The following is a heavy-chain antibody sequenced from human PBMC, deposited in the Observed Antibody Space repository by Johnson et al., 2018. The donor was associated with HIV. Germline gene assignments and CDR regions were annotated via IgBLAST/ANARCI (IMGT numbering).Heavy chain of an antibody. J-gene: IGHJ3*01. D-gene: IGHD2-2*01. CDR1: GFTFSTYA. Sequence: QVQLVESGGGVVQPGRSLRVSCAASGFTFSTYAMHWVRQAPGKGLEWVAVISNDGSNKYYAQSVKGRFTISRDNSKNTLYLQMNSLRAEDPAVYYCARESLVPAMTAFDFWGQGTMGTVSS. CDR2: ISNDGSNK. V-gene: IGHV3-30*04. CDR3: ARESLVPAMTAFDF.